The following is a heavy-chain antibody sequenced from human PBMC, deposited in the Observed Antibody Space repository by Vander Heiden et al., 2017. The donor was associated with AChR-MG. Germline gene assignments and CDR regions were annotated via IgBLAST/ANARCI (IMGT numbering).Heavy chain of an antibody. Sequence: QVQLVQSGAEVKKPGSSVKVSCKASGGTFSSYAISWVRQAPGQGLEWMGGIIPIFGTANYAQKFQGRVTITADKSTSTAYMELSSLRSEDTAVYYCASIWTGTGLSTYYYYYGMDVWGQGTTVNVAS. CDR2: IIPIFGTA. J-gene: IGHJ6*02. CDR3: ASIWTGTGLSTYYYYYGMDV. D-gene: IGHD3-9*01. CDR1: GGTFSSYA. V-gene: IGHV1-69*06.